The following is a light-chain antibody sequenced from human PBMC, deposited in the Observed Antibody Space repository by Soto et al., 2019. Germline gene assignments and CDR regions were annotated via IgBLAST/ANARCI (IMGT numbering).Light chain of an antibody. CDR1: SSDVGGYNY. CDR2: DVS. J-gene: IGLJ1*01. Sequence: QSALTQPASVSGSPGQSITISCTGTSSDVGGYNYVSWYQQHPGKAPKLMIYDVSNRPSGVSNRFSGSKSGNTASLTISGLQSEDEADYYCSSYTSSSLCVFGNGTKLTVL. CDR3: SSYTSSSLCV. V-gene: IGLV2-14*01.